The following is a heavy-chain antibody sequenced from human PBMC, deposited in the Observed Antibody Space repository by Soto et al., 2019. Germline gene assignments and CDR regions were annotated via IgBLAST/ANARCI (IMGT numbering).Heavy chain of an antibody. CDR3: ARVRPTRGSYSDY. CDR1: GFTFSSYG. Sequence: QVQLVESGGGVVQPGRSLRLSCAASGFTFSSYGMHWVRQAPGKGLEWVAVIWYDGSNKYYADSVKGRFTISRDNSKNTLYLQMNSLRAGDTAVYYCARVRPTRGSYSDYWGQGTLVTVSS. J-gene: IGHJ4*02. CDR2: IWYDGSNK. D-gene: IGHD1-26*01. V-gene: IGHV3-33*01.